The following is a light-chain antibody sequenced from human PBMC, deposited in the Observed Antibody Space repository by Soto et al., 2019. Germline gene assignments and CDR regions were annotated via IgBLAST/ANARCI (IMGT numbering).Light chain of an antibody. CDR2: EDN. J-gene: IGLJ3*02. Sequence: NFMLTQPHSVSESPGKTVTISCTRPSGSVVSNYVQWYQQRPGSAPTTVIYEDNRRPSGVPDRFSGSVDSSSNSASLTISGLKTEDEADYYCQSYDGSEEVFGGGTKVTVL. V-gene: IGLV6-57*04. CDR1: SGSVVSNY. CDR3: QSYDGSEEV.